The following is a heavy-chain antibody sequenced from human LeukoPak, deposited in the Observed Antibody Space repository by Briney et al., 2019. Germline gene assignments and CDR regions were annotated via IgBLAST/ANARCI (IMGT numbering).Heavy chain of an antibody. CDR2: VSWDGGKT. CDR3: AKVAIVQAYYGPFDY. V-gene: IGHV3-43*01. J-gene: IGHJ4*02. Sequence: GGSLRLSCAASGFTFDEYTMHWVRQAPGKGLEWVSLVSWDGGKTYYADSVKGRFTISRDNSKNTLYLQMNSLRAEDTAVYYCAKVAIVQAYYGPFDYWGQGTLVTVSS. CDR1: GFTFDEYT. D-gene: IGHD3-10*01.